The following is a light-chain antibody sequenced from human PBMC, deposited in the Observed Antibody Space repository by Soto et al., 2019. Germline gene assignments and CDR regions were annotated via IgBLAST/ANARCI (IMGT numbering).Light chain of an antibody. CDR2: EGS. J-gene: IGLJ1*01. V-gene: IGLV2-23*01. CDR3: CSYAGGSTYV. CDR1: ISDVGSYNL. Sequence: QSALTQPASVSGSPGQSITISCTGTISDVGSYNLVSWYQQHPGKAPKLMIYEGSKRPSGVSNRFSGSKSGNTASLTISGLQAEDEADYYCCSYAGGSTYVFGTGTKLTVL.